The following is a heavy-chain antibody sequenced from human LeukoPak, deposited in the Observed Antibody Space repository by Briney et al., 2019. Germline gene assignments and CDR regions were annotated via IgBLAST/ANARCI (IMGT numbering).Heavy chain of an antibody. CDR3: ARDSRGFGEFD. V-gene: IGHV4-38-2*02. CDR1: GYSISSGYY. Sequence: SETLSLTCAVSGYSISSGYYWGWIRQPPGKGLEWIGSIYHSGSTYYNPSLKSRVTISVDTSQNQFSLKLSSVTAADTAVYYCARDSRGFGEFDWGQGTLVTVFS. J-gene: IGHJ4*02. D-gene: IGHD3-10*01. CDR2: IYHSGST.